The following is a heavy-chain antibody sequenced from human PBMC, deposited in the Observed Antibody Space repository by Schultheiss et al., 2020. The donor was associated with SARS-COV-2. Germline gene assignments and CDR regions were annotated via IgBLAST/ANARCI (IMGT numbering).Heavy chain of an antibody. J-gene: IGHJ6*02. CDR3: ARLSTGDHWLVDYYYGMDV. D-gene: IGHD7-27*01. CDR1: GYNFANYW. CDR2: IYPGDSDT. Sequence: KVSCKGSGYNFANYWIAWVRQMPGKGLEWMGVIYPGDSDTRYSPSFQGQVTISADKSISTAYLQWSSLKASDTAMYYCARLSTGDHWLVDYYYGMDVWGQGTTVTVSS. V-gene: IGHV5-51*01.